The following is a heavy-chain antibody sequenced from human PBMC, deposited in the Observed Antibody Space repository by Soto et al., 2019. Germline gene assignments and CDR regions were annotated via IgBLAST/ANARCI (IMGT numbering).Heavy chain of an antibody. CDR1: GFTFSSYA. Sequence: GGSLRLSCAGSGFTFSSYAMSWVRQAPGKGLEWVSGFRGSGGSTYYADSVKGRFTIPRDNSKNRLYLQMNSLRAEDTAVYYCARNQGWDYYYNGMDVWGQGTTVTVSS. D-gene: IGHD1-26*01. J-gene: IGHJ6*02. CDR2: FRGSGGST. CDR3: ARNQGWDYYYNGMDV. V-gene: IGHV3-23*01.